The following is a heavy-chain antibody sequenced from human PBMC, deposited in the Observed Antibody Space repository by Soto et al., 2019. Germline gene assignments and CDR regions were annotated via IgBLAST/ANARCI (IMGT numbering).Heavy chain of an antibody. D-gene: IGHD6-13*01. CDR2: IIPIFGIT. J-gene: IGHJ3*02. Sequence: QVQLVQSGAELKKPGSSVKVSCQASGGTFSNYAISWVRQAPGQGLEWMGKIIPIFGITNYAQNFRGRVTITADEYTTTAYMELSSLRSDDTALYYCARELPPAPGSFREDALDIWGQGTMITVSS. V-gene: IGHV1-69*15. CDR3: ARELPPAPGSFREDALDI. CDR1: GGTFSNYA.